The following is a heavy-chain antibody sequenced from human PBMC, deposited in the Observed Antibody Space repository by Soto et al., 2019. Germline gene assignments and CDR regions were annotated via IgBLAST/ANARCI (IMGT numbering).Heavy chain of an antibody. V-gene: IGHV1-3*04. CDR1: GYTFTVYY. J-gene: IGHJ5*02. CDR2: IHTAKGNT. Sequence: ASVKVSCKASGYTFTVYYMHWVRQAPGQGLEWMGWIHTAKGNTKYSQKFEARVTLTRDTAASTAYMELNSLRSDDTAVYYCARDPIWTYTWNYARLNYLDPWGQGTLVTVSS. D-gene: IGHD1-7*01. CDR3: ARDPIWTYTWNYARLNYLDP.